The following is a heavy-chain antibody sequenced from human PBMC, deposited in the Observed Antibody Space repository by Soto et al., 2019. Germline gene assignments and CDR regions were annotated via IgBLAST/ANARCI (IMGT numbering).Heavy chain of an antibody. CDR2: IRADNDNT. Sequence: QVQLVQSGAEEKKPGASMKVSCRASGYTFTNYAMHWVRQAPGQSLEWMGWIRADNDNTEYSQRFQGRITITRDTSASTAYMELSSLRSEDTAVYYCARGGVGASSIDYWGQGTLVTVSS. CDR1: GYTFTNYA. CDR3: ARGGVGASSIDY. J-gene: IGHJ4*02. D-gene: IGHD1-26*01. V-gene: IGHV1-3*05.